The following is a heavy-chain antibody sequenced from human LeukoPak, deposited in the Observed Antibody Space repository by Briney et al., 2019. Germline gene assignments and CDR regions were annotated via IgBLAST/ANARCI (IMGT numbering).Heavy chain of an antibody. J-gene: IGHJ4*02. CDR2: INHSGST. D-gene: IGHD4-23*01. V-gene: IGHV4-34*01. CDR3: ARGPSNGDKGATHFDY. Sequence: PSETLSLTCAVYGGSFSGYYWSWIRQPPGKGLEWIGEINHSGSTNYNPSLKSRVTISVDTSKNQFSLKLSSVTAAGTAVYYCARGPSNGDKGATHFDYWGQGTLVTVSS. CDR1: GGSFSGYY.